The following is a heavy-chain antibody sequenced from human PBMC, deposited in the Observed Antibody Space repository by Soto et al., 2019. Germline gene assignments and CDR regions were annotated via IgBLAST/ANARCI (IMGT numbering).Heavy chain of an antibody. J-gene: IGHJ3*02. D-gene: IGHD3-22*01. CDR3: TTGYNDRSGYYLDAFHI. CDR1: GFTFTNAW. Sequence: EVQLVESGGGLVKPGGSLRLSCAGSGFTFTNAWMNWVRQAPGKGLEWVGRIKSKTDGGTTDYAAPVKGRVTMSRDDSKNVLYLQMNSLKTKDTAVYYCTTGYNDRSGYYLDAFHIWGQGTMVTVSS. CDR2: IKSKTDGGTT. V-gene: IGHV3-15*07.